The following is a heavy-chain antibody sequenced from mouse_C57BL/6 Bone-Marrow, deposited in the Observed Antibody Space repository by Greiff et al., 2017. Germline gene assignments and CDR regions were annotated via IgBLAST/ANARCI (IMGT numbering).Heavy chain of an antibody. CDR3: ARGDYYGSSSSYAMDY. Sequence: VKLQQSGAELARPGASVKLSCKASGYTFTSYGISWVKQRTGQGLEWIGEIYPRSGNTYYNEKFKGKATLTADKSSSTAYMELRSLTSEDAAVYFCARGDYYGSSSSYAMDYWGQGTSVTVSS. CDR1: GYTFTSYG. J-gene: IGHJ4*01. CDR2: IYPRSGNT. D-gene: IGHD1-1*01. V-gene: IGHV1-81*01.